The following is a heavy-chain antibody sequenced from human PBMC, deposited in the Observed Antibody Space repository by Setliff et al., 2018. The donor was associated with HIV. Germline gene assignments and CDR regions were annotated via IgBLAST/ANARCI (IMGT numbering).Heavy chain of an antibody. J-gene: IGHJ4*02. Sequence: GASVKVSCKASGYTFTSYAMHWVRQAPGQRLEWMGWIHAGNGYTKYSQKFQGRVTFTRDTSASAAYMDLSSLRVEDTALYFCVRDQLRVPERWDFDFWGQGTLVTVSS. V-gene: IGHV1-3*01. CDR1: GYTFTSYA. D-gene: IGHD1-26*01. CDR2: IHAGNGYT. CDR3: VRDQLRVPERWDFDF.